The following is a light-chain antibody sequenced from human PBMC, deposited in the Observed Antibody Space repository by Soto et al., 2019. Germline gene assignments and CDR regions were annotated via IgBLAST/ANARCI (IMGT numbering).Light chain of an antibody. CDR1: QNIAGY. CDR2: ASS. J-gene: IGKJ4*01. Sequence: DVQMNQSPSSLSASVGDRVTITCRASQNIAGYLNWYQQKPGKAPKLLIYASSSLQSGVPSRFSGSGSGTDFALAISSLQPEDFATYYCQQSYSTPRTFGGGTKVEIQ. CDR3: QQSYSTPRT. V-gene: IGKV1-39*01.